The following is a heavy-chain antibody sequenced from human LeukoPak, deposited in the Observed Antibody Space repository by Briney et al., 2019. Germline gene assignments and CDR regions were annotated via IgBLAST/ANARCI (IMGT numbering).Heavy chain of an antibody. CDR3: ARQYYGSGSYYLFFDY. CDR1: GYTFTSYG. V-gene: IGHV1-18*01. J-gene: IGHJ4*02. D-gene: IGHD3-10*01. CDR2: ISAYNGNT. Sequence: ASVKVSCKASGYTFTSYGISWVRQAPGQGLEWMGWISAYNGNTNYAQKLQGRVTMTTDTSTSTAYMELRSLRSDDTAVYYCARQYYGSGSYYLFFDYWGQGTLVTVSS.